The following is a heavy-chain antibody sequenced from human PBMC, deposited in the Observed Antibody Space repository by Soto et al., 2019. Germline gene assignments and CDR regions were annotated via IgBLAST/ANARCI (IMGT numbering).Heavy chain of an antibody. D-gene: IGHD1-1*01. Sequence: QVQLVESGGGVVQPGRSLRLSWAASGFSFSSYGMHWVRQAPGKGLEWVSMISYDGTDEYYADSVKGRFTMTTDNSKNAVYLQMDSPRPEDTGVYYCAKQESDWTDHFDYGGQGTLVTVSS. J-gene: IGHJ4*02. CDR1: GFSFSSYG. V-gene: IGHV3-30*18. CDR2: ISYDGTDE. CDR3: AKQESDWTDHFDY.